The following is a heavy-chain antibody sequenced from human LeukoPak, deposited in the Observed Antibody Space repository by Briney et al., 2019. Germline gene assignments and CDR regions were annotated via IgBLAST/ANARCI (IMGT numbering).Heavy chain of an antibody. D-gene: IGHD3-16*01. J-gene: IGHJ4*02. Sequence: SQTLSLTCAISGDSVSGGSVAWNWIRQSPSRGLEWLGRTYYRSKWLVDYAESLKGRITINADTSKNQLSLQLHSVTPEDTAIYYCTRFYDTNSFDYWGQGTLVTVSS. CDR3: TRFYDTNSFDY. CDR1: GDSVSGGSVA. CDR2: TYYRSKWLV. V-gene: IGHV6-1*01.